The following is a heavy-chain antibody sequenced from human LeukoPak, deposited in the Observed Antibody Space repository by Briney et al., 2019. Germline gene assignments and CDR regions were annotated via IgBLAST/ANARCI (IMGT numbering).Heavy chain of an antibody. D-gene: IGHD2-2*01. CDR1: GGSISSSSYY. V-gene: IGHV4-39*01. CDR3: ASQIVVVPGDYYYMDV. CDR2: IYYSGST. J-gene: IGHJ6*03. Sequence: SETLSLTCTVSGGSISSSSYYWGWIRQPPGKGLEWIGSIYYSGSTYNNPSLKSRVTISVDTSKNQFSLKLSPVTAADTAVYYCASQIVVVPGDYYYMDVWGKGTTVTVSS.